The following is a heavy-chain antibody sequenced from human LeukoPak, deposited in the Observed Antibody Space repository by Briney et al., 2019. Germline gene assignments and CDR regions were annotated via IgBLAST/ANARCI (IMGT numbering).Heavy chain of an antibody. CDR3: ARGRALMEESSSSRDDTYAFDI. V-gene: IGHV4-34*01. D-gene: IGHD6-6*01. Sequence: SETLSLTCAVYGGSFSGYYWSWIRQPPGKGLEWIGEINHSGSTNYNPSLKSRVTISADTSKNQFSLKLSSVTAADTAVYYCARGRALMEESSSSRDDTYAFDIWGQGTMVTVSS. CDR1: GGSFSGYY. J-gene: IGHJ3*02. CDR2: INHSGST.